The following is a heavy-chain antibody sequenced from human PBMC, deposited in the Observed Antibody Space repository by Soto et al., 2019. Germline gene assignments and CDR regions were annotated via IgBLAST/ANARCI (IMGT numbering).Heavy chain of an antibody. CDR2: INHSGIT. D-gene: IGHD3-3*01. CDR1: GGSLSGYY. V-gene: IGHV4-34*01. Sequence: SETLSLTGAVYGGSLSGYYWSWIRQSPGKGLEWIGEINHSGITNYNPSLKSRVTISVDTSKNQFSLKLSSVTAADRGVYYCARGGRGFIWSGDQSAFDIFGQGTLLTV. J-gene: IGHJ3*02. CDR3: ARGGRGFIWSGDQSAFDI.